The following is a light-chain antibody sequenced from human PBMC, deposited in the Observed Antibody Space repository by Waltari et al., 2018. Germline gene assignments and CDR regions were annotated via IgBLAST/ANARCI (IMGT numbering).Light chain of an antibody. CDR3: QQYNSYLLT. Sequence: TCPASQSISTWLAWYQQKPGKAPKLLIYKASTLETGVPSRFSGSGSGTEFTLTISSLQPDDFATYFCQQYNSYLLTFGGGTKVEIQ. CDR2: KAS. J-gene: IGKJ4*01. CDR1: QSISTW. V-gene: IGKV1-5*03.